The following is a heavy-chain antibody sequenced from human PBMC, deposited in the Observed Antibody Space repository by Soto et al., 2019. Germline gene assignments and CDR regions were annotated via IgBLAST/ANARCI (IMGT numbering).Heavy chain of an antibody. J-gene: IGHJ6*03. CDR2: INNDGSVS. D-gene: IGHD2-15*01. CDR1: GFTFSNYW. Sequence: EVQLVESGGGLVQPGGSLRLFCVASGFTFSNYWMYWVRQAPGEGLVWVSRINNDGSVSSYADSVKGRLTISRDNVKNTLYLQMDSLRAEDTAVYYCARGDCVGGTCYSLADSFDYYMDVWAKGTTVTVFS. CDR3: ARGDCVGGTCYSLADSFDYYMDV. V-gene: IGHV3-74*01.